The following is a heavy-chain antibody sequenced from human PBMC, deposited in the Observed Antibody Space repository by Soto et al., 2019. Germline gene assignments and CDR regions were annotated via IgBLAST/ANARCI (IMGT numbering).Heavy chain of an antibody. CDR3: IGTYSGSSMRFDY. J-gene: IGHJ4*02. Sequence: EVQLVASGGGLVKPGGSLRLSCAASGFTFSNAWLTWVRQAPGKGLEWVGRVKSKTDGGTIDYAAPVKDRFTISRDDSKNTLYRQMNSLKTEDTAGYYCIGTYSGSSMRFDYWGQGTLVTVSS. D-gene: IGHD5-12*01. CDR2: VKSKTDGGTI. CDR1: GFTFSNAW. V-gene: IGHV3-15*01.